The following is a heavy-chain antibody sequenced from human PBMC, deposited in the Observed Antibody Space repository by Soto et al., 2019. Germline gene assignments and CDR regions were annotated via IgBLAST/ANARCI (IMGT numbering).Heavy chain of an antibody. CDR1: GYTFTRHD. V-gene: IGHV1-8*01. Sequence: GASVKVSCKASGYTFTRHDINWVRQATGQGLEWMGWMNPNSGNTGYGEKFQGRVSMTRDTAIGTAYMELSSLRSEDTAVYYCARGRYYDFWSMDVWRQRTTVTVSS. CDR3: ARGRYYDFWSMDV. CDR2: MNPNSGNT. D-gene: IGHD3-3*01. J-gene: IGHJ6*02.